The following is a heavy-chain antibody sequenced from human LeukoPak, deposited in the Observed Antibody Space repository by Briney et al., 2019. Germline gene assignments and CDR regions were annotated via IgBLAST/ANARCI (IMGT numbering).Heavy chain of an antibody. J-gene: IGHJ4*02. CDR1: GDSISGSSYY. D-gene: IGHD5-24*01. Sequence: SETLSLTCTVSGDSISGSSYYWGWIRQPPGKGLEWIGNIYYGGSTYYNPSLKSRVSISVDTSNNQFSLKVSSVTAADTAVYYCTSADGYKIDYWGQGTLVTVSS. V-gene: IGHV4-39*01. CDR2: IYYGGST. CDR3: TSADGYKIDY.